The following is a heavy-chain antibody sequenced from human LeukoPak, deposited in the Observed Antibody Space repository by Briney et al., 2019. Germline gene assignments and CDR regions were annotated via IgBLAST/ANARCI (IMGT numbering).Heavy chain of an antibody. J-gene: IGHJ4*02. CDR1: GFTFSSYG. CDR3: ARGGYYDFWSGCYSYYYFDY. V-gene: IGHV3-33*01. Sequence: GGSLRLSCAASGFTFSSYGMHWVRQAPGKGLEWVAVIWYVGGTKYYADSVKGRFTISRDNSKNTLYLQMNSLRAEDTAVYYCARGGYYDFWSGCYSYYYFDYWGQGTLVTVCS. CDR2: IWYVGGTK. D-gene: IGHD3-3*01.